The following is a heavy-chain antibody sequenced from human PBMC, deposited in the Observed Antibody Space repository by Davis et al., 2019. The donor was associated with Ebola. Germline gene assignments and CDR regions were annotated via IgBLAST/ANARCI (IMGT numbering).Heavy chain of an antibody. D-gene: IGHD3-22*01. CDR1: GGSISSSNW. CDR2: IYHSGST. CDR3: ARDRVGYYYDSSGYYYFDY. J-gene: IGHJ4*02. V-gene: IGHV4-4*02. Sequence: GSLRLSCAVSGGSISSSNWWSRVRQPPGKGLEWIGEIYHSGSTNYNPSLKSRVTISVDKSKNQFSLKLSSVTAADTAVYYCARDRVGYYYDSSGYYYFDYWGQGTLVTVSS.